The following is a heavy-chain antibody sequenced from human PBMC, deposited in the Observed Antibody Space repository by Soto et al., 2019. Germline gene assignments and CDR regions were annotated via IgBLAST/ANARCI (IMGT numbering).Heavy chain of an antibody. CDR3: ARRSSSWYFDY. V-gene: IGHV3-20*04. CDR2: INWNGGST. D-gene: IGHD6-13*01. J-gene: IGHJ4*02. CDR1: GFTFDDYG. Sequence: PGGSLRLSCAASGFTFDDYGMSWVRQAPGKGLEWVSGINWNGGSTGYADSVKGRFTISRDNSKNTLYLQMNSLRAEDTAVYYCARRSSSWYFDYWGQGTLVTVSS.